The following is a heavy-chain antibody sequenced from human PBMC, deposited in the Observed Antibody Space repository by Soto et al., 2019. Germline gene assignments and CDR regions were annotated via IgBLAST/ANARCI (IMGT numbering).Heavy chain of an antibody. CDR3: ARDMVCTNGVCDPRGMDV. D-gene: IGHD2-8*01. J-gene: IGHJ6*02. CDR2: IYYSGST. CDR1: GGSISSGGYY. Sequence: QVQLQESGPGLVKPSQTLSLTCTVSGGSISSGGYYWSWIRQHPGKGLEWIGYIYYSGSTYYNPSLKSRVTISVDTSKIQFSLKLSSVTAADTAVYYCARDMVCTNGVCDPRGMDVWGQGTTVTVSS. V-gene: IGHV4-31*03.